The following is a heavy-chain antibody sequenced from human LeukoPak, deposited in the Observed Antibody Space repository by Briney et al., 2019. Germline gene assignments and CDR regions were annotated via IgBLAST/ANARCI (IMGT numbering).Heavy chain of an antibody. J-gene: IGHJ4*02. CDR2: IRYDGSNK. CDR3: ARAATYYDILTGYYNRGYFDY. D-gene: IGHD3-9*01. CDR1: GFTFSSYG. V-gene: IGHV3-30*02. Sequence: GGSLRLSCAASGFTFSSYGMHWVRQAPGKGLEWVAFIRYDGSNKYYADSVKGRFTISRDNSKNTLYLQMNSLRAEDTAVYYCARAATYYDILTGYYNRGYFDYWGQGTLVTVSS.